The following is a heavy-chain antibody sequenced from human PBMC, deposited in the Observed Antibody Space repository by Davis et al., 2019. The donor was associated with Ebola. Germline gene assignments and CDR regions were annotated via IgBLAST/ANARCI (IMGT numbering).Heavy chain of an antibody. V-gene: IGHV1-18*01. CDR1: GYTFTSSG. CDR3: ARVDRGNCSSTSCVKQLMMYNWFDP. Sequence: ASVTVSCKASGYTFTSSGISWVRQAPGQGLEWMGWISAYNGNTHYAQKLQGRVTMTTDTSTSTAYMELRSLRSDDTAVYYCARVDRGNCSSTSCVKQLMMYNWFDPWGQGTLVTVSS. D-gene: IGHD2-2*01. J-gene: IGHJ5*02. CDR2: ISAYNGNT.